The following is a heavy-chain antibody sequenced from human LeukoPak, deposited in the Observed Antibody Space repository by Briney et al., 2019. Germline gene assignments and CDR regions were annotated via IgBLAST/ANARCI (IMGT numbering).Heavy chain of an antibody. J-gene: IGHJ5*02. CDR2: IYYSGST. D-gene: IGHD3-10*01. V-gene: IGHV4-39*01. CDR3: ARTTYYYGSGSRRRINWFDP. Sequence: SETLSLTCTVSGGSISSSSYYWGWIRQPPGKGLEWIGSIYYSGSTYYNPSLRSRVTISVDTSKNQFSLKLSSVTAADTAVYYCARTTYYYGSGSRRRINWFDPWGQGTLVTVSS. CDR1: GGSISSSSYY.